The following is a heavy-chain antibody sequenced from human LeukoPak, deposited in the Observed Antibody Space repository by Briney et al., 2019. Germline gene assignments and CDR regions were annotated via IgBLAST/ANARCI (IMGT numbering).Heavy chain of an antibody. J-gene: IGHJ4*02. CDR2: INHSGST. CDR3: ARPLKDY. CDR1: GGSFSGYY. V-gene: IGHV4-34*01. Sequence: SETLSLTRAVYGGSFSGYYWSWIRQPPGKGLEWIGEINHSGSTNYNPSLKSRVTISVDTSKNQFSLKLSSVTAADTAVYYCARPLKDYWGQGTLVTVSS.